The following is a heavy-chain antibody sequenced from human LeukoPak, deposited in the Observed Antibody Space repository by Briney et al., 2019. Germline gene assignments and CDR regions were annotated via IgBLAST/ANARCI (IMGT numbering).Heavy chain of an antibody. D-gene: IGHD6-13*01. CDR2: IRYDGSNK. V-gene: IGHV3-30*02. J-gene: IGHJ5*02. CDR3: AKRKSQQQLAHPWVNWFDP. Sequence: GGSLRLSCAASGFTFSSYGMHWVRQAPGKGLEWVAFIRYDGSNKYYADSVKGRFTISRDNSKNTLYLQMNSLRAEDTAVYYCAKRKSQQQLAHPWVNWFDPWGQGTLVTVSS. CDR1: GFTFSSYG.